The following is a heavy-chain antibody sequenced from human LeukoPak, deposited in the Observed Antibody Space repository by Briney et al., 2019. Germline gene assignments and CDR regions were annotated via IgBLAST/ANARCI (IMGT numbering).Heavy chain of an antibody. J-gene: IGHJ6*02. Sequence: GGSLRLSCAASGLTFSGHWMSWVRQAPGKGPEWVANINQDGRLIYYLQSVKGRFTISRDNAKNSLHLQMNSLRVEDTAVYYCTSDPIQGVRVYYGMDVWGQGTTVTVSS. CDR3: TSDPIQGVRVYYGMDV. CDR1: GLTFSGHW. CDR2: INQDGRLI. V-gene: IGHV3-7*01.